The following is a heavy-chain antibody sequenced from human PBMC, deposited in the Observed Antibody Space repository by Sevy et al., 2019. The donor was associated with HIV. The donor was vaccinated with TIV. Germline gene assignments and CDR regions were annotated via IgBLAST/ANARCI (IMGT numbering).Heavy chain of an antibody. CDR2: IYYSGST. J-gene: IGHJ3*02. CDR1: GGSISSYY. CDR3: ARGGRDGYNWDAFDI. V-gene: IGHV4-59*01. D-gene: IGHD5-12*01. Sequence: SETLSLTCTVSGGSISSYYWSWIRQPPGKGLEWMGYIYYSGSTNYNPSLKSRVTISVDTSKNQFSLKLSSVTAADTAVYYCARGGRDGYNWDAFDIWGQGTMVTVSS.